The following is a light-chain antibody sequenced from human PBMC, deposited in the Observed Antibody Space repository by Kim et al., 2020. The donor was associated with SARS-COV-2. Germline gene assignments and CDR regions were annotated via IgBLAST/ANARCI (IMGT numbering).Light chain of an antibody. V-gene: IGLV1-44*01. CDR1: DSNIGSRI. CDR2: SNN. Sequence: SCSGSDSNIGSRIVNWDQRLPGTAPKLLIYSNNQRPSGVPDRFSGSKSGTSGSLAISGLQSEDEADYYCAAWDGSLNGYVFGTGTKVTVL. J-gene: IGLJ1*01. CDR3: AAWDGSLNGYV.